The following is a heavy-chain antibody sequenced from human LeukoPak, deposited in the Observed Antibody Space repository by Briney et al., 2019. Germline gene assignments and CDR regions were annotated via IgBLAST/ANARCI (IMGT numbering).Heavy chain of an antibody. Sequence: GGSLRLSCAASGFTFSNYWMSWVRQAPGKGLEWVANIKEDGSEKHYVDSVKGRFTISRDNAKNSLYLQMNSLRVDDTAVYYCARTIRGYWGQGTLVTVTS. J-gene: IGHJ4*02. V-gene: IGHV3-7*03. CDR1: GFTFSNYW. D-gene: IGHD3-10*01. CDR2: IKEDGSEK. CDR3: ARTIRGY.